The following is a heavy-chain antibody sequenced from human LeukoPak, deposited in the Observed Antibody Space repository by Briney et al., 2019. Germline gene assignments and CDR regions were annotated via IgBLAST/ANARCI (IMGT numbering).Heavy chain of an antibody. CDR2: ISSSRSDI. J-gene: IGHJ4*02. D-gene: IGHD3-22*01. Sequence: GGSXXLSXAXXGFTFSSDXMNWVREAPGKGLEWVSSISSSRSDIYYADSVKGGFTISRDNAKKSVYLKMNRLRDEDTAVYYCARGFYDSSAFDYWGQGTLVTVSS. CDR1: GFTFSSDX. V-gene: IGHV3-21*01. CDR3: ARGFYDSSAFDY.